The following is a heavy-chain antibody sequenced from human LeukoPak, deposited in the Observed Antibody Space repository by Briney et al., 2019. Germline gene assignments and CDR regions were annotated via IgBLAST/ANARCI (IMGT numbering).Heavy chain of an antibody. CDR3: ARADPDNWGSPAAFDI. J-gene: IGHJ3*02. V-gene: IGHV3-30-3*01. CDR2: ISYDGSNK. CDR1: GFTFSSYA. Sequence: QPGGSLRLSCAASGFTFSSYAMHWVRQAPGKGLEWVAVISYDGSNKYYADSVKGRFTISRDNSKNTLYLQMNSLRAEDTAVYYCARADPDNWGSPAAFDIWGQGTMVTVSS. D-gene: IGHD7-27*01.